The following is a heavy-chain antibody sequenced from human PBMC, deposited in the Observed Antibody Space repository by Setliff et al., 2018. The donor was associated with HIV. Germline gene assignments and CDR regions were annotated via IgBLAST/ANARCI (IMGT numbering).Heavy chain of an antibody. CDR1: GASIRGHY. CDR3: ARSLVPSGYYYGRHAFDI. V-gene: IGHV4-59*08. CDR2: IYYSGNT. Sequence: PSETLSLTCSVSGASIRGHYWSWIRQSPGKGLEWIGNIYYSGNTNYNPSFKSRVTISVDTSKNQFSLRVNSVTAADTAVYYCARSLVPSGYYYGRHAFDIWGQGTPVTVSS. J-gene: IGHJ3*02. D-gene: IGHD3-22*01.